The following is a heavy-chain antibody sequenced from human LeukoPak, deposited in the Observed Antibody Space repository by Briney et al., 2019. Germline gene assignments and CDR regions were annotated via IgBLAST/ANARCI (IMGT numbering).Heavy chain of an antibody. CDR2: IYYSGST. V-gene: IGHV4-39*07. J-gene: IGHJ4*02. Sequence: PSETLSLTCTVSGGSISSSSYYWGWIRQPPGKGLEWIGSIYYSGSTYYNPSLKSRVTISVDTSKNQFSLKLSSVTAADTAVYYCARESEHIVVVTAIHWDYWGQGTLVTVSS. CDR1: GGSISSSSYY. CDR3: ARESEHIVVVTAIHWDY. D-gene: IGHD2-21*02.